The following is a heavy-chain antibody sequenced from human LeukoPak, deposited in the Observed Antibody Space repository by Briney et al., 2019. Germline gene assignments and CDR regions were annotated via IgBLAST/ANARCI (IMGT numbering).Heavy chain of an antibody. Sequence: SETLSLTCAVYGGSFSGYYWSWIRQPPAKGLEWIGEINHSGSTNYNPSLKSRVTISVDTSKNQFSLKLSSVTAADTAVYYCARGWGSGWYGTRLDYWGQGTLVTVSS. CDR3: ARGWGSGWYGTRLDY. J-gene: IGHJ4*02. D-gene: IGHD6-19*01. CDR2: INHSGST. CDR1: GGSFSGYY. V-gene: IGHV4-34*01.